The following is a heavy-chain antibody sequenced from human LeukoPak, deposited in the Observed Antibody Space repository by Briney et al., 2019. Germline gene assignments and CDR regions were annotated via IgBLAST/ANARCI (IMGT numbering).Heavy chain of an antibody. CDR1: GFTFDDYA. CDR3: AKDTPSGNYYGSGRLRIYYYYMDV. Sequence: PGGSLRLSCAASGFTFDDYAMHWVRQAPGQGLEWVSGISWNSGSIGYADSVKGRFTISRDNAKNSLYLQMNSLRAEDTALYYCAKDTPSGNYYGSGRLRIYYYYMDVWGKGTTVTISS. D-gene: IGHD3-10*01. CDR2: ISWNSGSI. J-gene: IGHJ6*03. V-gene: IGHV3-9*01.